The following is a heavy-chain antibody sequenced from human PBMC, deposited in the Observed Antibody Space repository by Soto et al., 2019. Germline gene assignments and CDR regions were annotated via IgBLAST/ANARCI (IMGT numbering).Heavy chain of an antibody. CDR1: GGTFSSYT. D-gene: IGHD6-13*01. V-gene: IGHV1-69*02. J-gene: IGHJ4*02. CDR3: ASSAAGPYYFDY. CDR2: IIPVLGIA. Sequence: SVKVSCKASGGTFSSYTISWVRQAPGQGLEWMGRIIPVLGIANYAQKFQGRVTITADKSTSTAYMELSSLRSEDTAVYYCASSAAGPYYFDYWGQGTLVTVSS.